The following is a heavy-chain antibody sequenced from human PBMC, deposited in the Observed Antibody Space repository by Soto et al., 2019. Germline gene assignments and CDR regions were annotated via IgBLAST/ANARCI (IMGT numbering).Heavy chain of an antibody. J-gene: IGHJ4*02. V-gene: IGHV4-4*07. CDR3: VWEGDSSDNTGHPLFAY. D-gene: IGHD2-8*02. CDR2: IFYNGET. CDR1: GGSMTNYY. Sequence: QVQLQESGPGLVKPSETLSLTCTVSGGSMTNYYWAWIRQAAGKGLEWIGRIFYNGETNYNHSLKSRVILSMDRSRSHFCLGLTSVTAADTAVYFCVWEGDSSDNTGHPLFAYSGQGTLVFVFS.